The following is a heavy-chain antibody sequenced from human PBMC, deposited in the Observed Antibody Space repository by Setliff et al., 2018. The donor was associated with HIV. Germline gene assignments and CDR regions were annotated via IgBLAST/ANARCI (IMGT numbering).Heavy chain of an antibody. CDR2: IIPIFGTA. J-gene: IGHJ3*02. CDR1: GGTFSSYA. Sequence: GASVKVSCKASGGTFSSYAISWVRQAPGQGLEWMGRIIPIFGTANYAQKFQGRVTITADKSTSTAYMELSSLRSEDTAVYYCARGVTLVRGGRGDIWGQGTMVTVSS. V-gene: IGHV1-69*06. CDR3: ARGVTLVRGGRGDI. D-gene: IGHD3-10*01.